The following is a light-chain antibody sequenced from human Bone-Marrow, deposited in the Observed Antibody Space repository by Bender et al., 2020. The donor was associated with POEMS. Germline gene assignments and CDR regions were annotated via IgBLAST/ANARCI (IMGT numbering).Light chain of an antibody. Sequence: QSALTQPASVSGSPGQSITIPCTGTSGDVGRYKYVSWYQQYPGRAPNLLIYDVNNRPSGVSSRFSGSKSGNTASLTISGLQGEDEADFYCTSYTSAKTWVFGGGTKVTVL. J-gene: IGLJ3*02. CDR2: DVN. CDR3: TSYTSAKTWV. CDR1: SGDVGRYKY. V-gene: IGLV2-14*03.